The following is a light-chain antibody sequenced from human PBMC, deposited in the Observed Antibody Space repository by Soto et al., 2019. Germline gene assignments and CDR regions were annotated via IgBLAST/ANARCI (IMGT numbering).Light chain of an antibody. Sequence: EIVLTQSPGTLSLSSGERATLSCRASQSVRSNYLAWYQQKPGQAPRLLISGASSRATGIPDRFSGSGSGTDCTLAISRLEPDDFAVYYCQQYASSPLTFGGGTKVEIK. CDR3: QQYASSPLT. J-gene: IGKJ4*01. CDR2: GAS. V-gene: IGKV3-20*01. CDR1: QSVRSNY.